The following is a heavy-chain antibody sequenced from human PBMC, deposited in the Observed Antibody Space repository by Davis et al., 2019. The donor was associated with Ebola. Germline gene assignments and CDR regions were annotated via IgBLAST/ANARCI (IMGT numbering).Heavy chain of an antibody. J-gene: IGHJ4*02. Sequence: ASVKVSCKASGYTFTSYDINWVRQATGQGLEWMGWMNPNSGNTGYAQKLQGRVTMTTDTSTTTAYMELRSLRSDDTAVYYCARQLRGGDCYDFWGQGTLVTVSS. CDR1: GYTFTSYD. CDR2: MNPNSGNT. D-gene: IGHD2-21*01. V-gene: IGHV1-8*01. CDR3: ARQLRGGDCYDF.